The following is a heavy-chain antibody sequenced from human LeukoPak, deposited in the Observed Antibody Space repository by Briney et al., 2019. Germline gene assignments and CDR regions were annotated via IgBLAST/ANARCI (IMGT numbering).Heavy chain of an antibody. V-gene: IGHV1-2*02. J-gene: IGHJ4*02. D-gene: IGHD4-11*01. CDR2: INPNSGGT. CDR1: GYTFTGYY. Sequence: RASVKVSCKASGYTFTGYYMHWVRQAPGQGLEWMGWINPNSGGTNYAQKFQGRDTMTRDTSISTAYMELSRLRSDDTAVYYCARDRGDYSNYNDYWGQGTLVTVSS. CDR3: ARDRGDYSNYNDY.